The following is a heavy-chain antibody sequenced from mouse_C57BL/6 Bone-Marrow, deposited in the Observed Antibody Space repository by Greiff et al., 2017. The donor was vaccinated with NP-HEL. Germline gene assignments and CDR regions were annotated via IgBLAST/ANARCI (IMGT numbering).Heavy chain of an antibody. J-gene: IGHJ2*01. Sequence: QVQLQQSGPELVKPGASVKISCKASGYAFSSSWMNWVKQRPGKGLEWIGRIYPGDGDTNYNGKFKGKATLTADKSSSTAYMQLSSLTSEDSAVYFCARRRNYYGDPYYCDYWGQGTTLTVSS. D-gene: IGHD1-2*01. CDR3: ARRRNYYGDPYYCDY. V-gene: IGHV1-82*01. CDR2: IYPGDGDT. CDR1: GYAFSSSW.